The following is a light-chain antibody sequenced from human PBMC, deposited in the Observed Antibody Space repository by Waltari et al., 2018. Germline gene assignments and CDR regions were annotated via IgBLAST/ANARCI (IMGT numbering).Light chain of an antibody. CDR2: DVS. V-gene: IGLV2-14*03. J-gene: IGLJ1*01. CDR3: SSYTSSSSYV. CDR1: RSDVGGYNY. Sequence: QSALTQPGSVSGSPGQSITISGTGTRSDVGGYNYVSWYQQHPGKAPKLMIYDVSNRPSGVSNRFSGSKSGNTASLTISGLQAEDEADYYCSSYTSSSSYVFGTGTKVTVL.